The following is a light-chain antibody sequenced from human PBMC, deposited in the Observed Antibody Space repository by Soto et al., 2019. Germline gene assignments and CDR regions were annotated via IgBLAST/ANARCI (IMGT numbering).Light chain of an antibody. CDR2: HTS. Sequence: EIEMTQSPATLSLSPGERATLSCRASQNINTNLAWYQQSPGRAPRLFIYHTSTRATGIPDRFSGSGSGTEFTLTISSLQSEDFALYYCQQYTVWPFTFGGGTKWISN. CDR3: QQYTVWPFT. CDR1: QNINTN. J-gene: IGKJ4*01. V-gene: IGKV3-15*01.